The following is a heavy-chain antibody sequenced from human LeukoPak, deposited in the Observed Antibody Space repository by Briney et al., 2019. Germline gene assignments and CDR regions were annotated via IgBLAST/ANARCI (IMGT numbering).Heavy chain of an antibody. Sequence: SETLSLTCAVYGGSFSGYYWSWIRQPPGKGLEWIGEINHCGSTNYNPSLKSRVTISVDTSKNQFSLKLSSVTAADTAVYYCARGGGSGWYIDYWGQGTLVAVSS. D-gene: IGHD6-19*01. V-gene: IGHV4-34*01. CDR3: ARGGGSGWYIDY. CDR1: GGSFSGYY. CDR2: INHCGST. J-gene: IGHJ4*02.